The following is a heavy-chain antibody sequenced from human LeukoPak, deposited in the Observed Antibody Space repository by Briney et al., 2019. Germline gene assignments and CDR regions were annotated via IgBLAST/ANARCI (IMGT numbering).Heavy chain of an antibody. CDR2: VFSSGTT. CDR1: SDSINNKY. CDR3: ARDQGYTYWQTQYFDY. V-gene: IGHV4-4*07. D-gene: IGHD1-1*01. J-gene: IGHJ4*02. Sequence: SETLSLTCSVSSDSINNKYWSWIRQPAGKGLEWIGRVFSSGTTYDHPPLKSRVTMTVDTSKNQFSLTLNSVTASDTAVYYCARDQGYTYWQTQYFDYWGQGMLVTVSS.